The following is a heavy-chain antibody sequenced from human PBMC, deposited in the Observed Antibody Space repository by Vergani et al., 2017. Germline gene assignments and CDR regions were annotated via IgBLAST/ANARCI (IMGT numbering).Heavy chain of an antibody. J-gene: IGHJ2*01. CDR2: IYNSGNG. CDR3: ASGKYYADSTAHFRGRYFDV. V-gene: IGHV4-39*01. CDR1: GDSIISRSYY. Sequence: QMQLQESGPGLVKASETLSLTCTVSGDSIISRSYYWGSIRQPPGKGLEWIGSIYNSGNGDSSSSLKSRVTISEDTSKNQFSLRLTSVTAEDTAVYYCASGKYYADSTAHFRGRYFDVWGRGTVVTVPS. D-gene: IGHD3-16*01.